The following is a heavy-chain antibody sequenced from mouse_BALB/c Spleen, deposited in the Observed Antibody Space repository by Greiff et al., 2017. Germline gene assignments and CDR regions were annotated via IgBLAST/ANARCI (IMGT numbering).Heavy chain of an antibody. CDR2: ISSGSSTI. Sequence: DVHLVESGGGLVQPGGSRKLSCAASGFTFSSFGMHWVRQAPEKGLEWVAYISSGSSTIYYADTVKGRFTISRDNPKNTLFLQMTSLRSEDTAMYYCARTEDYGYDGDYAMDYWGQGTSVTVSS. J-gene: IGHJ4*01. D-gene: IGHD2-2*01. CDR1: GFTFSSFG. CDR3: ARTEDYGYDGDYAMDY. V-gene: IGHV5-17*02.